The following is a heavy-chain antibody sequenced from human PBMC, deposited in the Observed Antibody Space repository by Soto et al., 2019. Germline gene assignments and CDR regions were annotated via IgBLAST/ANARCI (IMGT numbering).Heavy chain of an antibody. CDR1: GGTFSSYT. Sequence: SVKVSCKASGGTFSSYTISWVRQAPGQGLEWMGRIIPILGIANYAQKFQGRVTITADKSTSTAYMELSSLRSEDTAVYYCARDWGDYGAFDIWGQGTRVTVSS. D-gene: IGHD4-17*01. V-gene: IGHV1-69*04. J-gene: IGHJ3*02. CDR2: IIPILGIA. CDR3: ARDWGDYGAFDI.